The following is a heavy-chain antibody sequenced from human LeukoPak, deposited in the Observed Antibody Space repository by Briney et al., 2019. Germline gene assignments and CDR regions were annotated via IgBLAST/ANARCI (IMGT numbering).Heavy chain of an antibody. D-gene: IGHD5-12*01. J-gene: IGHJ4*02. V-gene: IGHV3-48*04. CDR1: GFTFSDYS. CDR3: ARDHRYAFDN. Sequence: PGGFLRLSCAASGFTFSDYSMNWVRQAPGKGLEWISYVGISSGNTKYADSVKGRFTISGDSAKNSVFLQMNSLRVEDTAVYYCARDHRYAFDNWGQGTLVTVSS. CDR2: VGISSGNT.